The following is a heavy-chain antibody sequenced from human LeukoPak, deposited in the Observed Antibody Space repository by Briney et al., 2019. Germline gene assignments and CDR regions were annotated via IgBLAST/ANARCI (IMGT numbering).Heavy chain of an antibody. CDR3: AKDTIMTSGWYYFDY. CDR1: GFTFSSYS. CDR2: ISSSSSYI. J-gene: IGHJ4*02. V-gene: IGHV3-21*04. D-gene: IGHD6-19*01. Sequence: GGSLRLSCAASGFTFSSYSMNWVRQAPGKGLEWVSSISSSSSYIYYADSVKGRFTISRDNAKNSLYLQMNSLRAEDTAVYYCAKDTIMTSGWYYFDYWGQGTLVTVSS.